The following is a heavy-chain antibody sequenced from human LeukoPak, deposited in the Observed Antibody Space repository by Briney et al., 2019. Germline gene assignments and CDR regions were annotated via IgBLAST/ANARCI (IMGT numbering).Heavy chain of an antibody. D-gene: IGHD3-22*01. J-gene: IGHJ3*02. CDR2: ISGTGGGT. Sequence: GGSLRLSCAASGFTFSSYAMSWVRQAPGKGLEWLSAISGTGGGTYYADSVKGRFTISRDNSKNTLYLQMNSLRAEDTAVYYCAKDRRASMIVVRTDAFDIWGQGTMVTVSS. V-gene: IGHV3-23*01. CDR3: AKDRRASMIVVRTDAFDI. CDR1: GFTFSSYA.